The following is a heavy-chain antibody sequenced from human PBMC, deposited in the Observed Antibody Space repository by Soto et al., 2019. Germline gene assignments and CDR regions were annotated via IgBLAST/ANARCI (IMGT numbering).Heavy chain of an antibody. CDR3: VRDLLGSGGHFDY. CDR1: GFIFSSFG. V-gene: IGHV3-33*01. J-gene: IGHJ4*02. D-gene: IGHD7-27*01. CDR2: IWYDGSNT. Sequence: QVHLVDSEGGVVQPGRSLRLSCAASGFIFSSFGMHWVRQAPGKGLEWVAHIWYDGSNTYYADSVKGRFTISRDNSRNTLYLQMNSLRAEDTAVYHCVRDLLGSGGHFDYWGQGTLVTVSS.